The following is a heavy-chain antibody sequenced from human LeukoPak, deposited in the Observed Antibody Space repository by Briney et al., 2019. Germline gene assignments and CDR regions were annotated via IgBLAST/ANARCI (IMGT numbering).Heavy chain of an antibody. CDR2: INSDGSST. CDR3: AKGLPYYYDSSGSTRYNTFDY. CDR1: GFTFSSYW. V-gene: IGHV3-74*01. Sequence: QPGGSLRLSCAASGFTFSSYWMHWVRQAPGKGLVWVSRINSDGSSTSYADSVKGRFTISRDNAKNSLYLQMNSLRAEDTALYYCAKGLPYYYDSSGSTRYNTFDYWGQGTLVTVSS. J-gene: IGHJ4*02. D-gene: IGHD3-22*01.